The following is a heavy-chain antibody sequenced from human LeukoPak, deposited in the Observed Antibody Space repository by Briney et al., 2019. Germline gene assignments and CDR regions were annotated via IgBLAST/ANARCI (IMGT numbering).Heavy chain of an antibody. J-gene: IGHJ5*02. CDR1: GFTFSSYS. CDR3: ARDTSTMIVDNWFDP. D-gene: IGHD3-22*01. CDR2: ISSSSSYI. V-gene: IGHV3-21*01. Sequence: GGSLRLSCAASGFTFSSYSMNWVRQAPGKGLEWVSSISSSSSYIYYADSVKGRFTISRDNAKNSLYLQMNSLRAEDTAVYYCARDTSTMIVDNWFDPWGQGTLVTVSS.